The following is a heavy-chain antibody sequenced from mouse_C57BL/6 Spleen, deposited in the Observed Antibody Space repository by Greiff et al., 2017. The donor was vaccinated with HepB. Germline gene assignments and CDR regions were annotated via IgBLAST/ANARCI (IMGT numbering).Heavy chain of an antibody. CDR3: ARNLRRDAMDY. J-gene: IGHJ4*01. D-gene: IGHD1-1*01. Sequence: QVQLQQSGPGLVQPSQSLSITCTVSGFSLTSYGVHWVRQSPGKGLEWLGVIWSGGSTDYNAAFISRLSISKDNSKSQVFFKMNSLQADDTAIYYCARNLRRDAMDYWGQGTSVTVSS. V-gene: IGHV2-2*01. CDR2: IWSGGST. CDR1: GFSLTSYG.